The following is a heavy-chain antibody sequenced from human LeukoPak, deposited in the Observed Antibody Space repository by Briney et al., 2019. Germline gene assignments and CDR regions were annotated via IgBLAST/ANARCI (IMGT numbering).Heavy chain of an antibody. CDR1: GGSISSSSYY. CDR2: IYYSGST. V-gene: IGHV4-39*01. CDR3: VYRDRHYFDY. J-gene: IGHJ4*02. D-gene: IGHD2/OR15-2a*01. Sequence: PSETLSLTCTVSGGSISSSSYYWGWIRQPPGKGLEWIGSIYYSGSTYYNPSLKSRVTISVDTSKNQFSLKLSSVTAADTAVYYCVYRDRHYFDYWGQGTLVTVSS.